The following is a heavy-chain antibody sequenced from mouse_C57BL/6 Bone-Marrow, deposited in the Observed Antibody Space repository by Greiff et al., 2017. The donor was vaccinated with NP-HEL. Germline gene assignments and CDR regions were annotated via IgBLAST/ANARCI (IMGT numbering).Heavy chain of an antibody. CDR2: IDPNSGGN. Sequence: QVQLQQPGAELVKPGASVKLSCKASGYTFTSYWMHWVKQRPGRGLEWIGRIDPNSGGNKYNEKFKSKATLTVDKPSSTAYIQLSSLTSEDSAVYYCARTELGLAWFAYWGQVTLVTVSA. V-gene: IGHV1-72*01. CDR1: GYTFTSYW. D-gene: IGHD4-1*01. J-gene: IGHJ3*01. CDR3: ARTELGLAWFAY.